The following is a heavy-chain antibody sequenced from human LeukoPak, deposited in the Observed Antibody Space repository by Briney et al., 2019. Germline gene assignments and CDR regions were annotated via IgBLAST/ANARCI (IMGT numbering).Heavy chain of an antibody. Sequence: GGSLRLSCAASEYTFSNYAMDWVRQAPGKGLGWVSTISGSGGSTDYADSVKGRFTISRDNSKNTLYLQMNSLRVEDTAVYYCAGPGYSSSWYEGYWGQGTLVTVSS. D-gene: IGHD6-13*01. CDR1: EYTFSNYA. V-gene: IGHV3-23*01. J-gene: IGHJ4*02. CDR2: ISGSGGST. CDR3: AGPGYSSSWYEGY.